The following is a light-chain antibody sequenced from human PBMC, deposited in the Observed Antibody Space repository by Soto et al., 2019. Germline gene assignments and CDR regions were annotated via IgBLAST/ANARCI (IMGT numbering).Light chain of an antibody. V-gene: IGKV1-8*01. CDR3: QQYYSYPPFT. CDR1: QGISSY. J-gene: IGKJ3*01. CDR2: AAS. Sequence: IQMTQSPSTLSASVGDRVTITCRASQGISSYLAWYQQKPGKAPKLLIYAASTLQSGVPSRFSGSGSGTDFTLTISCLQSEDFATYYCQQYYSYPPFTFGPGTKVDIK.